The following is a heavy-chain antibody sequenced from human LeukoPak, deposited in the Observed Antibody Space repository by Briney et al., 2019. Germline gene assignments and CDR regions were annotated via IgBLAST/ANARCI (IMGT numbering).Heavy chain of an antibody. CDR1: GYTFTSYY. Sequence: ASVKVSCKASGYTFTSYYMHWVRQAPGQGLEWMGIINPSGGSTSYAQKFQGRVTMTRDTSTSTVYMELSSLRSEDTAVYYCARAYVPVTYKNPHNWFDPWGQGTLVTVSS. D-gene: IGHD5-24*01. CDR2: INPSGGST. V-gene: IGHV1-46*01. CDR3: ARAYVPVTYKNPHNWFDP. J-gene: IGHJ5*02.